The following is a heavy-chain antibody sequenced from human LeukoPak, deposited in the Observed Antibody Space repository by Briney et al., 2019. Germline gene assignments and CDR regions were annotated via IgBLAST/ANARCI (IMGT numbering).Heavy chain of an antibody. Sequence: PGESLKISCKGSGFDFTNFWIGWVRQMPGKGQEWMGIIYPGDSQTRYRPSLQGQVTISVDKSISTAYLQWSSLKASDTGMYYCAKQFLGDSYDSWGQGTLVTVSS. CDR3: AKQFLGDSYDS. CDR1: GFDFTNFW. V-gene: IGHV5-51*01. CDR2: IYPGDSQT. J-gene: IGHJ4*02. D-gene: IGHD2-21*01.